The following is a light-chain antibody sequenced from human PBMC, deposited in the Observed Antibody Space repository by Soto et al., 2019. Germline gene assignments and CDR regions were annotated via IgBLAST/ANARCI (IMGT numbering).Light chain of an antibody. CDR3: QQAYSLPIT. J-gene: IGKJ5*01. Sequence: DIQMTQSPSSVSASVGDTVTITCRASHYIDRWLAWYQQKPGKAPKRLIYDASRLRSGVPSTFSGSGSGTDFTLTITDLQPEDFATYYCQQAYSLPITFGQGTRLEIK. V-gene: IGKV1-12*01. CDR2: DAS. CDR1: HYIDRW.